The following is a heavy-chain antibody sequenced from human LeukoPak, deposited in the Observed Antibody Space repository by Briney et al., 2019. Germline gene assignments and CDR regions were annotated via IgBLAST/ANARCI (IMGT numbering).Heavy chain of an antibody. D-gene: IGHD2-15*01. CDR1: GYTFTSYG. CDR3: ARDPGDVVIVVTAPDY. CDR2: ISPYNGNT. J-gene: IGHJ4*02. Sequence: GSVKVSCKAFGYTFTSYGISWVRQAPGHGLEWMGWISPYNGNTNYAQKLQGRLTVTTDTSTSTAYMELRSLRSDDTAVYYCARDPGDVVIVVTAPDYWGQGTLVTVSS. V-gene: IGHV1-18*01.